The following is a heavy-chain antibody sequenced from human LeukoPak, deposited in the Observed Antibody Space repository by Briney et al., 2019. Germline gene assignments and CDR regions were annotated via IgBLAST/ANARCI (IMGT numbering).Heavy chain of an antibody. CDR1: GFTFSSYA. D-gene: IGHD3-16*01. Sequence: GGSLRLPCAASGFTFSSYAMHWVRQAPGKGLEWVAVISYDGSNKYYADSVKGRFTISRDNSKNTLYLQMNSLRAEDTAVYYCARDPSVFGGRGENWFDPWAREPWSPSPQ. J-gene: IGHJ5*02. CDR3: ARDPSVFGGRGENWFDP. V-gene: IGHV3-30-3*01. CDR2: ISYDGSNK.